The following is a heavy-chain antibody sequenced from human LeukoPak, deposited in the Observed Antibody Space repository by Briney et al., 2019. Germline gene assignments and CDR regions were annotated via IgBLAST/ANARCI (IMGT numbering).Heavy chain of an antibody. J-gene: IGHJ6*03. CDR1: GYTFTSYG. CDR3: ARTIFGVAGIDYYYMDV. Sequence: ASVKVSCKASGYTFTSYGISWVRQAPGQGLEWMGWISAYNGNTNYAQKLQGRVTMTTDTSTSTAYMELRSLRSDDTAVYYCARTIFGVAGIDYYYMDVWDKGTTVTVSS. V-gene: IGHV1-18*01. CDR2: ISAYNGNT. D-gene: IGHD3-3*01.